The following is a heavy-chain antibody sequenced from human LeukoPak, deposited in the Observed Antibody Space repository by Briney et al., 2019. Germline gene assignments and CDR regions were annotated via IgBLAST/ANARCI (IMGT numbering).Heavy chain of an antibody. CDR2: ITSSSSTI. V-gene: IGHV3-48*04. J-gene: IGHJ4*02. D-gene: IGHD4-17*01. CDR3: ARDPPLFYGDYHY. Sequence: GGSLRLSCAASGFTFSSYSINWVRQAPGRGLEWVSYITSSSSTIYYADSVKGRFTISRDNAKNSLYLQMNSLRAEDTAVYYCARDPPLFYGDYHYWGQGTLVTVSS. CDR1: GFTFSSYS.